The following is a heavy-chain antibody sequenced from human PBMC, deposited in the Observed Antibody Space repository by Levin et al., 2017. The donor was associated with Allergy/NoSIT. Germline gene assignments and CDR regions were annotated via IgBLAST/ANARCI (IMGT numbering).Heavy chain of an antibody. V-gene: IGHV1-69*06. CDR3: ARVMSVRGVTTPPIYYYYGMDV. CDR2: IIPIFGTA. D-gene: IGHD3-10*01. CDR1: GGTFSSYA. Sequence: SVKVSCKASGGTFSSYAISWVRQAPGQGLEWMGGIIPIFGTANYAQKFQGRVTITADKSTSTAYMELSSLRSEDTAVYYCARVMSVRGVTTPPIYYYYGMDVWGQGTTVTVSS. J-gene: IGHJ6*02.